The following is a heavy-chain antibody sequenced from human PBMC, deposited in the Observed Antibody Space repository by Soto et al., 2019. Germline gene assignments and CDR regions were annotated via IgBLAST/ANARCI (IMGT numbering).Heavy chain of an antibody. Sequence: GGSLRLSCAASGFTFSSYTMTWVRQAPGKGLEWVSAISGSGGGTYYADSVKGRFTISRDNSKNTLYLQMNSLRVEDTAVYYCAKDSYRGSNSWTFDYWGQGTLVTVSS. J-gene: IGHJ4*02. CDR1: GFTFSSYT. CDR3: AKDSYRGSNSWTFDY. CDR2: ISGSGGGT. D-gene: IGHD2-2*01. V-gene: IGHV3-23*01.